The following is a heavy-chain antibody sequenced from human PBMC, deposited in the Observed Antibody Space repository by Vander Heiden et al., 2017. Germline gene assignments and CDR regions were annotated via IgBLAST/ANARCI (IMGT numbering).Heavy chain of an antibody. CDR1: GFTFSSYA. Sequence: EVQLLESGGGLVQPGGSLRLSCAASGFTFSSYAMSWVPQAPGKGLEWVSAISGSGGSTYYADSVKGRFTISRDNSKNTLYLQMNSLRAEDTAVYYCAKSPPGRGYYDSSGYYDYWGQGTLVTVSS. D-gene: IGHD3-22*01. CDR3: AKSPPGRGYYDSSGYYDY. V-gene: IGHV3-23*01. J-gene: IGHJ4*02. CDR2: ISGSGGST.